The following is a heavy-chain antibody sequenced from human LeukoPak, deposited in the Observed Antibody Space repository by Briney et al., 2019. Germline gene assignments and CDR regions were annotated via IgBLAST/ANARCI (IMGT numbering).Heavy chain of an antibody. CDR1: GGSFSGYY. J-gene: IGHJ6*02. CDR3: ARGFYPYYYYYGMDV. CDR2: INHSGST. V-gene: IGHV4-34*01. Sequence: PSETLSLTCGVYGGSFSGYYWSWIRQPPGKGLEWIGEINHSGSTNYNPSLKSRVTISVDTSKNQFSLKLSSVTAADTAVYYCARGFYPYYYYYGMDVWGQGTTVTVSS.